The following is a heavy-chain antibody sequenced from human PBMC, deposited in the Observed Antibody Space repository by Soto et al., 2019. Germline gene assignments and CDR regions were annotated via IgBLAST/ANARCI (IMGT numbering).Heavy chain of an antibody. J-gene: IGHJ5*02. V-gene: IGHV1-69*04. CDR1: GGTFSTYT. CDR2: IIPIIGII. Sequence: SVKVSCKASGGTFSTYTITWVRQAPGQGLEWMGRIIPIIGIINYAQKFQGRVTISADKFTGTAYMELTGLRSDDTAVYYCGGDHDSHYNDSHASSYPWGQGTLVSVSS. D-gene: IGHD4-4*01. CDR3: GGDHDSHYNDSHASSYP.